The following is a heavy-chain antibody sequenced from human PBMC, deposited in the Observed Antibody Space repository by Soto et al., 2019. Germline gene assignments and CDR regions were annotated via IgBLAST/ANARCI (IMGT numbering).Heavy chain of an antibody. J-gene: IGHJ4*02. CDR1: GFTFSTYS. CDR3: ARGIRKSRDGYNYYFDY. CDR2: ISSSSSYI. V-gene: IGHV3-21*01. Sequence: PGGSLRLSCAASGFTFSTYSMNWVRQAPGKGLEWVSSISSSSSYIYYADSVKGRFTISRDNAKNSLYLQMNSLRAEDTAVYYCARGIRKSRDGYNYYFDYWGQGTLVTVSS. D-gene: IGHD5-12*01.